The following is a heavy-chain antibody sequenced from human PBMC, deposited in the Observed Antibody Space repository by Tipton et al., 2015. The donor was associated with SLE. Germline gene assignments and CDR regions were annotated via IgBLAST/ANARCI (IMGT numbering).Heavy chain of an antibody. V-gene: IGHV4-61*02. Sequence: TLSLTCTVSGGSISSGSYYWSWIRQPAGKGLEWIGRIYTSGSTNYNPPLKSRVTISVDTSKNQFSLKLSSVTAADAAEYYCARALSSSGGFDYWGQGTLVTVSS. D-gene: IGHD6-13*01. CDR2: IYTSGST. J-gene: IGHJ4*02. CDR3: ARALSSSGGFDY. CDR1: GGSISSGSYY.